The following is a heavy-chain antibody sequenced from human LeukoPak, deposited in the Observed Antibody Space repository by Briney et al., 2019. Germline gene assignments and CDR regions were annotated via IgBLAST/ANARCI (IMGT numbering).Heavy chain of an antibody. Sequence: GGSLRLSCTVSGFTVSSNSMSWVRQAPGKGLEWVSFIYSDNTHYSDSVKGRFTISRDNSKNTLYLQMNSLRAEDTAVYYCARRSAAYSYDSSGYSPVYYFDYWGQGTLVTVSS. J-gene: IGHJ4*02. CDR2: IYSDNT. CDR1: GFTVSSNS. D-gene: IGHD3-22*01. CDR3: ARRSAAYSYDSSGYSPVYYFDY. V-gene: IGHV3-53*01.